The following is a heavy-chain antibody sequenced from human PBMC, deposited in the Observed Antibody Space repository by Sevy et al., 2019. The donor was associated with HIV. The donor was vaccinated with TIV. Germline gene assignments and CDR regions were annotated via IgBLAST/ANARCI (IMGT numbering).Heavy chain of an antibody. Sequence: GGSLRLSCVASGFTFSSYSMNWVRQAPGKGLEWVSSISSSSSYIYYADSVKGRFTISRDNAKNSLYLQMNSLRAEDTAVYYCARGSLRITMVRGNFDYWGQGTLVTVSS. CDR3: ARGSLRITMVRGNFDY. CDR2: ISSSSSYI. CDR1: GFTFSSYS. J-gene: IGHJ4*02. V-gene: IGHV3-21*01. D-gene: IGHD3-10*01.